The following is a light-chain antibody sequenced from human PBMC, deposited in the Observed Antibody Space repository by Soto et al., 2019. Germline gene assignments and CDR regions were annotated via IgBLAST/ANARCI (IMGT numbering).Light chain of an antibody. V-gene: IGKV3-15*01. Sequence: EIVLTQSPASLSVSPGERATLSCRASQSVRSKVAWYQQKPGQAPSLVIYDTYIRATGIPARFSGSGFGTEFTLTISRLEPEDSAVYFCQQYTGPPTTFGQGTRLEIK. CDR1: QSVRSK. J-gene: IGKJ5*01. CDR2: DTY. CDR3: QQYTGPPTT.